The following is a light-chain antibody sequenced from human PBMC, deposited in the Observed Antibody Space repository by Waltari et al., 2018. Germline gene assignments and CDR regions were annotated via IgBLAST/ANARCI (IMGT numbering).Light chain of an antibody. V-gene: IGLV2-14*03. J-gene: IGLJ2*01. CDR2: DVS. CDR3: SSYISSDTLEL. Sequence: HSALTQPASVSGSPGQSLTISCPGTSSDVGGYNYFSWYQQHPGKATKLMIYDVSNRPSGVSNRFSGSKSGNTASLTISGLQAEDEADYYCSSYISSDTLELFGGGTSLTVL. CDR1: SSDVGGYNY.